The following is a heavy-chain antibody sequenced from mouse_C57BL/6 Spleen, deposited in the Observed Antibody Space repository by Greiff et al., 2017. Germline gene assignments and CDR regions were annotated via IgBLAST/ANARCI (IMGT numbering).Heavy chain of an antibody. D-gene: IGHD3-2*02. V-gene: IGHV5-4*01. CDR2: ISDGGSYT. CDR3: ARDPRTAQAPWFAY. J-gene: IGHJ3*01. Sequence: EVMLVESGGGLVKPGGSLKLSCAASGFTFSSYAMSWVRQTPEKRLEWVATISDGGSYTYYPDNVKGRCTISRDNAKNNLYLQMSHLKSEDTAMYYCARDPRTAQAPWFAYWGQGTLVTVSA. CDR1: GFTFSSYA.